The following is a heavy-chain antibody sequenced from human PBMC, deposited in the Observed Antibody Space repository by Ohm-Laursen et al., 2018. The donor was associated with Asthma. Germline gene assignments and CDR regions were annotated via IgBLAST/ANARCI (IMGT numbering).Heavy chain of an antibody. J-gene: IGHJ6*02. CDR3: AKGSYYYGSGSYPYYYYYYGMDV. Sequence: SLRLSCAAPGFTFSSYAMSWVRQAPGKGLEWVSAISGSGGSTYYADSVKGRFTISRDNSKNTLYLQMNSLRAEDTAVYYCAKGSYYYGSGSYPYYYYYYGMDVWGQGTTVTVSS. D-gene: IGHD3-10*01. CDR2: ISGSGGST. V-gene: IGHV3-23*01. CDR1: GFTFSSYA.